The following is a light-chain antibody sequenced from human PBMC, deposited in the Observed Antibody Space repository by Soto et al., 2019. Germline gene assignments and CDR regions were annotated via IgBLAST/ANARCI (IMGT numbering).Light chain of an antibody. CDR2: GAS. Sequence: VVMTQSPGTLSVSPGESATLSCRASQSVKTNLAWYQQKVGQAPRPLIYGASTRAAGIPARFSASGSGTDFTLTISSLQSEDFAVYYCQQYDNWVTFGPGTKVDFK. J-gene: IGKJ3*01. CDR3: QQYDNWVT. CDR1: QSVKTN. V-gene: IGKV3-15*01.